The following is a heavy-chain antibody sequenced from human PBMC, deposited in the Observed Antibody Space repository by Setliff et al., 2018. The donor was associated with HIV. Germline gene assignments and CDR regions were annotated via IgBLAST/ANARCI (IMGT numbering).Heavy chain of an antibody. J-gene: IGHJ5*02. CDR3: ARGRLRTVTSLIKKRASYTWLDP. D-gene: IGHD3-16*01. V-gene: IGHV4-34*01. CDR1: GGSFSGDY. Sequence: SETLSLTCAVYGGSFSGDYWVWIRQSPGKGLEWIGDISQTRSTNYDPSLKSRVTISLDTSKNQLSLKLTSVSAADAAVYYCARGRLRTVTSLIKKRASYTWLDPWGQGTLVTVSS. CDR2: ISQTRST.